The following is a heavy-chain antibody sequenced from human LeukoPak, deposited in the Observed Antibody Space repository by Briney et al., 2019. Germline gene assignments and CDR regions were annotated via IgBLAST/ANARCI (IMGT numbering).Heavy chain of an antibody. D-gene: IGHD4-11*01. V-gene: IGHV3-48*03. CDR1: GFTFSSYE. CDR2: ISSSGSTI. J-gene: IGHJ4*02. CDR3: TRLGEMTGVTTSFDY. Sequence: GGSLRLSCAASGFTFSSYEMNWVRQAPGKGLEWVSYISSSGSTIYYADSVKGRFTISRDNAKNSLYLQMNSLKTEDTAVYFCTRLGEMTGVTTSFDYWGQGTLVTVSS.